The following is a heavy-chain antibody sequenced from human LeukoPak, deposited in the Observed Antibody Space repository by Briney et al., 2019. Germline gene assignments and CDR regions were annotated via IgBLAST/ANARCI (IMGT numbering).Heavy chain of an antibody. D-gene: IGHD2-15*01. CDR2: LNEDGTVK. CDR1: GVSFTTNW. CDR3: ANVPRSTVSY. J-gene: IGHJ4*02. V-gene: IGHV3-7*01. Sequence: GGSLRLSCAASGVSFTTNWMHWVRQTPGKRLEWVAELNEDGTVKYYVDSVKGRFTISRDNAKNSLYLQMNRLRAEDTGVYFCANVPRSTVSYWGRGTLVTVSS.